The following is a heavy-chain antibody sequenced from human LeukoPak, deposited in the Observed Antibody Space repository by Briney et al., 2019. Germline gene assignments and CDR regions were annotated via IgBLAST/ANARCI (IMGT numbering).Heavy chain of an antibody. CDR3: ARAPSQRLTTLYYYMGV. D-gene: IGHD4-17*01. J-gene: IGHJ6*03. V-gene: IGHV1-2*06. CDR2: INPNSGGT. CDR1: GYTFTGYY. Sequence: GASVKVSCKASGYTFTGYYMHWVRQAPGQGLEWMGRINPNSGGTNYAQKFQGRVTMTRDTSISTAYMELSRLRSDDTAVYYCARAPSQRLTTLYYYMGVWGKGTTVTVSS.